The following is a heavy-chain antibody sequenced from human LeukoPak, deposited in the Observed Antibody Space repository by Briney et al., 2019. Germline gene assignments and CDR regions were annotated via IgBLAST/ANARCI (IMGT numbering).Heavy chain of an antibody. Sequence: SETLSLTCTVSGGSISSYYWSWIRQPAGKGLEWIGRIYTSGSTNYNPSLKSRVTMSVDTSKNQFSPKLSSVTAADTAVYYCARVRTGYCSSTSCRGWFDPWGQGTLVTVSS. CDR3: ARVRTGYCSSTSCRGWFDP. V-gene: IGHV4-4*07. J-gene: IGHJ5*02. D-gene: IGHD2-2*01. CDR2: IYTSGST. CDR1: GGSISSYY.